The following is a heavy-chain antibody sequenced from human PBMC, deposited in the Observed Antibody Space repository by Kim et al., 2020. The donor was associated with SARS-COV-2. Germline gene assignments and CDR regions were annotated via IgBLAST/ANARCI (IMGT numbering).Heavy chain of an antibody. CDR1: GFTFSDYF. D-gene: IGHD1-1*01. Sequence: GGSLRLSCAASGFTFSDYFIHWVRQASGKGLEWVCYIRSKVSTNSSGYAASGQGRFIMSRDDSKNTAYLHMNSLKTEDTAVYVCNSQVERTDYYDQGIQV. V-gene: IGHV3-73*01. J-gene: IGHJ4*02. CDR3: NSQVERTDY. CDR2: IRSKVSTNSS.